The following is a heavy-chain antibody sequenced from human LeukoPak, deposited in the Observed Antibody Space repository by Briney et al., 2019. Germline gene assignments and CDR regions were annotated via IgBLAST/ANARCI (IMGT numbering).Heavy chain of an antibody. D-gene: IGHD6-13*01. V-gene: IGHV4-59*11. CDR1: GVSITSHY. CDR3: ARAASSWSFDY. CDR2: INHSGST. Sequence: PSETLSLTCTVSGVSITSHYWNWIRQPPGKGLEWIGYINHSGSTNYSPSLKSRVTISVDTSKNQFSLNLSSVTAADTAVYYCARAASSWSFDYWGQGTLVTVSS. J-gene: IGHJ4*02.